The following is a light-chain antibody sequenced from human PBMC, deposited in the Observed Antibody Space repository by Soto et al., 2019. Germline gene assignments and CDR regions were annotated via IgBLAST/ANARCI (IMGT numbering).Light chain of an antibody. Sequence: QSALTQPASVSGSPGQSITISCTGFSSDVGDYNFVSWYQHHPGKAPKVIIYDVSNRPSGVSDRFSASKSGNTASLTISGLQAEDEADYYCGLYTGTSTLLFGGGTKLTVL. CDR2: DVS. CDR1: SSDVGDYNF. J-gene: IGLJ2*01. CDR3: GLYTGTSTLL. V-gene: IGLV2-14*03.